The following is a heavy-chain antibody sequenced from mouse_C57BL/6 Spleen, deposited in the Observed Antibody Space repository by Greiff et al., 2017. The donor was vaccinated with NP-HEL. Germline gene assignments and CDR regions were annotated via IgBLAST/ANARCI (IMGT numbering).Heavy chain of an antibody. Sequence: EVQLQESGGDLVKPGGSLKLSCAASGFTFSSYGMSWVRQTPDKRLEWVATISSGGSYTYYPDSVKGRFTISRDNAKNTLYLQMSSLKSEDTAMYYCASLLTGWFAYWGQVTLVTVSA. J-gene: IGHJ3*01. D-gene: IGHD4-1*01. CDR3: ASLLTGWFAY. CDR2: ISSGGSYT. V-gene: IGHV5-6*01. CDR1: GFTFSSYG.